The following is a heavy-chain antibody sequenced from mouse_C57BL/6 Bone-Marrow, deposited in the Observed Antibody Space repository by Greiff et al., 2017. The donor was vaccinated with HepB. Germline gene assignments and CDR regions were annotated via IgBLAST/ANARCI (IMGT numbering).Heavy chain of an antibody. J-gene: IGHJ3*01. Sequence: QVQLQQPGAELVKPGASVKLSCKASGYTFTSYWMHWVKQRPGQGLEWIGMIHPNSGSTNYNEKFKSKATLTVDKSSSTAYMQISSLTSEDYAVYSCARLGDYYGSSLFAYWGQGTLVTVSA. CDR2: IHPNSGST. D-gene: IGHD1-1*01. CDR3: ARLGDYYGSSLFAY. CDR1: GYTFTSYW. V-gene: IGHV1-64*01.